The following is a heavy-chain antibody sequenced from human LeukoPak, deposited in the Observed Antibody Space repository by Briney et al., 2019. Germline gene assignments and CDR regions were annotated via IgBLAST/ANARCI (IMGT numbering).Heavy chain of an antibody. D-gene: IGHD1-1*01. Sequence: GASVKVSCKASGGTFSSYAISWVRQAPGQGLEWMGRIIPILGIANYAQKFQGRVTITAVKSTSTAYMELSSLRSEDTAVYYCAIRERGDFDYWGQGTLVTVSS. CDR2: IIPILGIA. CDR1: GGTFSSYA. J-gene: IGHJ4*02. V-gene: IGHV1-69*04. CDR3: AIRERGDFDY.